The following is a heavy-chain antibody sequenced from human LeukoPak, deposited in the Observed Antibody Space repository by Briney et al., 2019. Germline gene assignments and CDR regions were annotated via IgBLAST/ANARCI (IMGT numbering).Heavy chain of an antibody. V-gene: IGHV3-20*04. Sequence: TGGSLRLSXAASGFTFDDYGMSWVGQAPGKGLEWVSGINWNGGRTGYADSVKGRFTISRDNAKNSLYLQMNSLRAEDTALYYCARDLASSDVWGKGTTVTVSS. D-gene: IGHD3-16*01. J-gene: IGHJ6*04. CDR1: GFTFDDYG. CDR3: ARDLASSDV. CDR2: INWNGGRT.